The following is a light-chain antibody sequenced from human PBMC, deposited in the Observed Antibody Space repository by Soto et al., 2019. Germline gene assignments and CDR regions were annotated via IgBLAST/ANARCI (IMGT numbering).Light chain of an antibody. J-gene: IGKJ4*01. V-gene: IGKV3-15*01. CDR2: RAS. Sequence: IVMTQSPATLSVSPGERATLSCRASQSINSNLAWYQQKPGQAPRLLMFRASIRATGFPARFSGSWSGTEFNITISSLQSEDSALYYCQQYNNWPRATFGGGTQVEIK. CDR1: QSINSN. CDR3: QQYNNWPRAT.